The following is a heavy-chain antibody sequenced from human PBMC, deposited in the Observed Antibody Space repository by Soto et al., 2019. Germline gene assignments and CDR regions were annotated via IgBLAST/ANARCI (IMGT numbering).Heavy chain of an antibody. V-gene: IGHV3-49*04. Sequence: LRLSCTASGFTFGDYAMSWVRQAPGKGLEWVGFIRSKAYGGTTEYAASVKGRFTISRDDSKSIAYLQMNSLKTEDTAVYYCTREDDSSGFGAFDIWGQGTMVTVSS. CDR1: GFTFGDYA. J-gene: IGHJ3*02. CDR2: IRSKAYGGTT. CDR3: TREDDSSGFGAFDI. D-gene: IGHD3-22*01.